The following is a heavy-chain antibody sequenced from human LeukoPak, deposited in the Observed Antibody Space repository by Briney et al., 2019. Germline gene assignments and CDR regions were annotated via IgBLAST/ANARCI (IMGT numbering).Heavy chain of an antibody. Sequence: PGGSLRLSCAASGFTFGSFWMHWVRQTPGKGLVWVSRINGDGSSIKYADSVKGRFTMSRDNAKNTLFLQMNSLRAEDTALYYCVRESAYCGGDCYSPRGDYWGQGTLVTVSS. CDR3: VRESAYCGGDCYSPRGDY. CDR1: GFTFGSFW. D-gene: IGHD2-21*02. CDR2: INGDGSSI. J-gene: IGHJ4*02. V-gene: IGHV3-74*03.